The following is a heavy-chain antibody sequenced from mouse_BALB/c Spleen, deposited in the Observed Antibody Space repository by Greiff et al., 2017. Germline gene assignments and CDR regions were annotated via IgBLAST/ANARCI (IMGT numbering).Heavy chain of an antibody. V-gene: IGHV1-63*02. Sequence: QVQLQQSGAELVRPGTSVKISCKASGYTFTNYWLGWVKQRPGHGLEWIGDIFPGGGYTNYNEKFKGKATLTADTSSSTAYMQLSSLTSEDSAVYFCGGYGNYDYWGQGTTLTVSS. CDR3: GGYGNYDY. CDR1: GYTFTNYW. D-gene: IGHD2-1*01. J-gene: IGHJ2*01. CDR2: IFPGGGYT.